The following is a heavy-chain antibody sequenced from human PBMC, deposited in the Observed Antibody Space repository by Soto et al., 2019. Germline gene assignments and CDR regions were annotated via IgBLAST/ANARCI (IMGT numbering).Heavy chain of an antibody. CDR2: INQDGSEK. CDR3: SGGVGDAF. J-gene: IGHJ4*02. CDR1: ESTVSRDW. V-gene: IGHV3-7*04. Sequence: EVHLVESGGGLVQTGGSLRLSCAIFESTVSRDWMNWVRQAPGKGLEWVAHINQDGSEKYYVDSVKGRFTISRDNAKNEMYLQRNSLGHTDTAMYYCSGGVGDAFWGQGTLVTVSS. D-gene: IGHD1-26*01.